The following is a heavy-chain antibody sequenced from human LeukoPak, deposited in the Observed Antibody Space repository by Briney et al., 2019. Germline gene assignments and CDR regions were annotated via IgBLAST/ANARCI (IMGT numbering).Heavy chain of an antibody. V-gene: IGHV3-33*06. D-gene: IGHD6-19*01. CDR3: AKAVAATGHYYFGMDV. Sequence: GRSLRLSCTASGFTFSSYGMHWVRQAPGKGLEWVAVIWIDGSNKYYADSVKGRLTISRDNSKSTLYLQMNSLRAEDTAVYYCAKAVAATGHYYFGMDVWGQGTTVTVSS. CDR2: IWIDGSNK. CDR1: GFTFSSYG. J-gene: IGHJ6*02.